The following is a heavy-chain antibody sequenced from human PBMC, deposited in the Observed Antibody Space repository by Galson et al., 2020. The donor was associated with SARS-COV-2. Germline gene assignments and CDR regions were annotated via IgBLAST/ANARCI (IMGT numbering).Heavy chain of an antibody. CDR1: GFTVSSNY. CDR3: ARSPLWFGGDYYFDY. D-gene: IGHD3-10*01. CDR2: IYSGGST. V-gene: IGHV3-53*01. J-gene: IGHJ4*02. Sequence: QLGESLKISCAASGFTVSSNYMSWVRQAPGKGLEWVSVIYSGGSTYYADSVKGRFTISRDNSKNTLYLQMNSLRAEDTAVYYCARSPLWFGGDYYFDYWGQGTLVTVSS.